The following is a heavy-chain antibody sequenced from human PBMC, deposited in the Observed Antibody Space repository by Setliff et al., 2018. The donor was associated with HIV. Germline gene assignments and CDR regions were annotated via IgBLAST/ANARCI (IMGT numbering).Heavy chain of an antibody. J-gene: IGHJ5*02. D-gene: IGHD3-22*01. CDR2: INPNSGDT. CDR3: ARDQGTYYYDSSGYSS. Sequence: ASVKVSCKASGYTFTGFYMHWVRQAPGQGLEWMGRINPNSGDTNYAQKFQGRVTMTRDTSISTAYMELSSLRSEDTAVYYCARDQGTYYYDSSGYSSWGQGTLVTVSS. CDR1: GYTFTGFY. V-gene: IGHV1-2*06.